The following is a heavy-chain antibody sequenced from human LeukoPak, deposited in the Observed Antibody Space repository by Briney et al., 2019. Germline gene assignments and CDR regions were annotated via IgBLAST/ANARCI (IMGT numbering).Heavy chain of an antibody. CDR3: AKKTYKYYYDSSGYYSDAFDI. Sequence: ASVKVSCKASGYTFTSYGISWVRQAPGKGLEWMGGFDPEDGEKIYAQKFQGRVTMTEDTSTDTAYMELSSLRSEDTAVYYCAKKTYKYYYDSSGYYSDAFDIWGQGTLVTVSS. J-gene: IGHJ3*02. D-gene: IGHD3-22*01. V-gene: IGHV1-24*01. CDR1: GYTFTSYG. CDR2: FDPEDGEK.